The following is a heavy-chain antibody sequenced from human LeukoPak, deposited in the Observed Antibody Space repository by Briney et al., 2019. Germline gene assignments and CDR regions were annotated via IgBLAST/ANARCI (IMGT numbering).Heavy chain of an antibody. CDR3: ARGGLRVRYFDWLFDY. V-gene: IGHV1-2*06. J-gene: IGHJ4*02. Sequence: ASVKVSCRASGYTFTGYYMHWVRQALGQGLEWMGRINPNSGGTNYAQKFQGRVTMTRDTSISTAYMELSRLRSDDTAVYYCARGGLRVRYFDWLFDYWGQGTLVTVSS. CDR2: INPNSGGT. CDR1: GYTFTGYY. D-gene: IGHD3-9*01.